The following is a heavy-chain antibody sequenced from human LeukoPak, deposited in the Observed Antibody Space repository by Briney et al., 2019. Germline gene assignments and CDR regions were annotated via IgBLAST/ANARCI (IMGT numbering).Heavy chain of an antibody. J-gene: IGHJ3*02. Sequence: GGSLRLSCAASGFTFSSYAMSWVRQAPGKGLEWVSAISGSGGSTYYADSVKGRFTISRDNAKNTLYLQMSSLRAEDTAVYYCARDGGYDPVNDAFDIWGQGTMVTVSS. V-gene: IGHV3-23*01. CDR3: ARDGGYDPVNDAFDI. CDR2: ISGSGGST. CDR1: GFTFSSYA. D-gene: IGHD1-14*01.